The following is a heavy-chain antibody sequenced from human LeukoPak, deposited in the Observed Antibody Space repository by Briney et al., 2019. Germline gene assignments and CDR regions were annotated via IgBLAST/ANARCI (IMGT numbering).Heavy chain of an antibody. CDR1: GYSISSGYY. CDR3: ARTDPYDFWSGLVN. V-gene: IGHV4-38-2*02. D-gene: IGHD3-3*01. CDR2: IYHSGST. Sequence: SETLSLTCTVSGYSISSGYYWGWIRQPPGKGLEWIGSIYHSGSTYYNPSLKSRVTISVDTSKNQFSLKLSSVTAADTAVYYCARTDPYDFWSGLVNWGQGTMVTVSS. J-gene: IGHJ3*01.